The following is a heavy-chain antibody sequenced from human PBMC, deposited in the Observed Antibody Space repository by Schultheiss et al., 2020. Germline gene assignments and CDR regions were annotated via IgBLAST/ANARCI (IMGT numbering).Heavy chain of an antibody. CDR3: AKGSKAMIVPGDYYYYYMDV. CDR1: GFTFSSYA. J-gene: IGHJ6*03. CDR2: ISGSGGST. D-gene: IGHD3-22*01. Sequence: GGSLRLSCAASGFTFSSYAMSWVRQAPGKGLEWVSAISGSGGSTYYADSVKGRFTISRDNSKNTLYLQMNSLRAEDTAVYYCAKGSKAMIVPGDYYYYYMDVWGKGTTVTVSS. V-gene: IGHV3-23*01.